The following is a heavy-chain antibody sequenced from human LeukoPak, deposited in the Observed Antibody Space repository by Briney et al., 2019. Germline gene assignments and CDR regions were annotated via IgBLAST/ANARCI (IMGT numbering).Heavy chain of an antibody. V-gene: IGHV3-23*01. CDR1: GFTFSSYA. D-gene: IGHD2-2*01. Sequence: PGGSLRLSCAASGFTFSSYAMTWVRQAPGKGLEWVSSITGSADITYYADSVKGRFTISRDNSKNTLYLQMNSLRPDDTAVYYCARCTASCYANAFDVWGQGTLLTVSS. CDR3: ARCTASCYANAFDV. CDR2: ITGSADIT. J-gene: IGHJ3*01.